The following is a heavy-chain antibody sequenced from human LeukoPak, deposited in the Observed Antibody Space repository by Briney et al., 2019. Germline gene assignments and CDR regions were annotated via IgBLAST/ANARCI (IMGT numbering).Heavy chain of an antibody. D-gene: IGHD3-3*01. CDR3: ARQRYYDFWSGYPIDAFDI. CDR2: ISWNSGSI. Sequence: GGSLRLSCAASGFTFDDYATHWVRQAPGKGLEWVSGISWNSGSIGYADSVKGRFTISRDNAKNSLYLQMNSLRAEDTALYYCARQRYYDFWSGYPIDAFDIWGQGTMVTVSS. CDR1: GFTFDDYA. J-gene: IGHJ3*02. V-gene: IGHV3-9*01.